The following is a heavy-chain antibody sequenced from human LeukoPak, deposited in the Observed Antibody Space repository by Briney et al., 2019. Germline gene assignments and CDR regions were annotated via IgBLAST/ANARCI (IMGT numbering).Heavy chain of an antibody. D-gene: IGHD3-22*01. CDR3: ARGGSYYYDSSGYPLDY. CDR2: IGTAGDT. V-gene: IGHV3-13*01. J-gene: IGHJ4*02. Sequence: GGSLRLSCAASGFTFSSYDMHWVRQATGKGLEWVSAIGTAGDTYYPGSVKGRFTISRENAKNSLYLQMNSLRAGDTAVYYCARGGSYYYDSSGYPLDYWGQGTLVTVSS. CDR1: GFTFSSYD.